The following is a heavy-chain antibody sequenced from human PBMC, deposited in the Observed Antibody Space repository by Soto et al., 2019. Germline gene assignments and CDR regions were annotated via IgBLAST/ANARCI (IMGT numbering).Heavy chain of an antibody. CDR1: GYTFTSYA. J-gene: IGHJ6*02. Sequence: GASVKVSCKASGYTFTSYAMHWVRQAPGQRLEWMGWINAGNGNTKYSQKFQGRVTITRDTSASTAYKELSSLRSEDTAVYYCARCGYYGSGSYYYGMDVWGQGTTVTVSS. CDR3: ARCGYYGSGSYYYGMDV. V-gene: IGHV1-3*01. CDR2: INAGNGNT. D-gene: IGHD3-10*01.